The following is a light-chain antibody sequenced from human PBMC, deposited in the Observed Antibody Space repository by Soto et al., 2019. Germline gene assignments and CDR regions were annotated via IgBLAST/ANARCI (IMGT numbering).Light chain of an antibody. J-gene: IGKJ2*01. V-gene: IGKV3-20*01. CDR1: QSVPSNY. Sequence: EIVLTQSPGTLSLSPGERVTLSCRASQSVPSNYLAWYQHKPGQAPRLLIYAASSRATGVPGRFSGSGSGTEFTLTISSLQAEDVAVYYCQQYYSTPYTFGQGTKLEIK. CDR2: AAS. CDR3: QQYYSTPYT.